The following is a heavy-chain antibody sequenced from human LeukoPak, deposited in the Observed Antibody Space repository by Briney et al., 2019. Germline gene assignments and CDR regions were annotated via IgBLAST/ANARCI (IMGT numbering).Heavy chain of an antibody. CDR2: IIPIFGTT. Sequence: ASVKVSRKASGGTFSSYAISWVRQASGQGLEWMGGIIPIFGTTNYAQKFQDRVTITADKSTSTAYMELSSLRSEDTAVYYCARVVGLTGYSSSWYSGYYYYMDVWGKGTTVTVSS. V-gene: IGHV1-69*06. D-gene: IGHD6-13*01. J-gene: IGHJ6*03. CDR1: GGTFSSYA. CDR3: ARVVGLTGYSSSWYSGYYYYMDV.